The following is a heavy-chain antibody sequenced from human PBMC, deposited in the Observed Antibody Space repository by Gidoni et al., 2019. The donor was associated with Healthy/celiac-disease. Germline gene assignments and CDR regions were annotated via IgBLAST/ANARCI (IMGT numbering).Heavy chain of an antibody. CDR2: IYTSGST. Sequence: QVQLQESGPGLVKPSQTLSLTCTVSGGSISSGSYYWSWIRQPAGKGLEWIGRIYTSGSTNYNPSLKSRVTISVDTSKNQFSLKLSSVTAADTAVYYCARERVPRDSSGYYPNDAFDIWGQGTMVTVSS. CDR3: ARERVPRDSSGYYPNDAFDI. V-gene: IGHV4-61*02. D-gene: IGHD3-22*01. J-gene: IGHJ3*02. CDR1: GGSISSGSYY.